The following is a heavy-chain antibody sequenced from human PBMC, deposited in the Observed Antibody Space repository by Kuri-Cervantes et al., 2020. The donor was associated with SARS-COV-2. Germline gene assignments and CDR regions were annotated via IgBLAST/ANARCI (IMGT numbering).Heavy chain of an antibody. D-gene: IGHD3/OR15-3a*01. Sequence: GSLRLSCAVYGGSFSDYYWTWIRQPPGKGLEWLGEINPSVEMNPRVGTNYNPSLKSRITISVDTSKNQFSLKLNSVTAADTAVYYCARGAGYDFGTGYQDWFFDLWGRGNLVTVSS. CDR2: INPSVEMNPRVGT. CDR3: ARGAGYDFGTGYQDWFFDL. J-gene: IGHJ2*01. V-gene: IGHV4-34*01. CDR1: GGSFSDYY.